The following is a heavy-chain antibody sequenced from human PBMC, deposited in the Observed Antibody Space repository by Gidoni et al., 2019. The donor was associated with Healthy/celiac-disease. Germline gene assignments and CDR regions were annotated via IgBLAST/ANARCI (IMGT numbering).Heavy chain of an antibody. J-gene: IGHJ4*02. CDR2: IYYSGST. D-gene: IGHD7-27*01. Sequence: QLQLQESGPGLVKPSETLSLTCTVSGGSISSSSYYWGWIRQPPGKGLEWIGSIYYSGSTYYNPSLKSRVTISVETSKNQFSLKLSYVTAADTAVYYCARSPELGLFDYWGQGTLVTVSS. CDR3: ARSPELGLFDY. CDR1: GGSISSSSYY. V-gene: IGHV4-39*01.